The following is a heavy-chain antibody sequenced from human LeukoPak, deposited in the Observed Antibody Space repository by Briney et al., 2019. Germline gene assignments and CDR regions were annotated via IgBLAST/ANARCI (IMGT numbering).Heavy chain of an antibody. D-gene: IGHD2-2*01. CDR3: ARGMGSTSFYWFDP. CDR1: GGSFSGYY. V-gene: IGHV4-34*01. J-gene: IGHJ5*02. Sequence: SETLSLTCAVYGGSFSGYYWSWIRQPPGKGLEWIGEINHSGSTNYNPSLKSRVTISVDTSKNQFSLKLSSATAADTAVYYCARGMGSTSFYWFDPWGQGTLVTVSS. CDR2: INHSGST.